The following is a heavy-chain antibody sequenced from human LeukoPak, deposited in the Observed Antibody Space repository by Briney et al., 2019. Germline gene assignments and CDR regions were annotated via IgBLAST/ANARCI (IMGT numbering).Heavy chain of an antibody. V-gene: IGHV4-59*12. CDR3: AGSYYDFWSGYFPFDY. Sequence: SETLSLTCTVSGGSISSYYWSWIRQSPGKGLECIGYIHYTGSTNYNPSLKSRVTISVDTSKNQFSLKLSSVTAADTAVYYCAGSYYDFWSGYFPFDYWGQGTLVTVSS. CDR1: GGSISSYY. D-gene: IGHD3-3*01. J-gene: IGHJ4*02. CDR2: IHYTGST.